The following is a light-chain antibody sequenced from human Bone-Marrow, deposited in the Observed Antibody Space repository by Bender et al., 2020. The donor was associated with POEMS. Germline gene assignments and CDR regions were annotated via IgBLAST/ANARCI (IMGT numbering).Light chain of an antibody. V-gene: IGLV1-44*01. Sequence: QSVLTQPPSASGTPGQRVTISCSGSSSNIGSNPVNWYQQLPGTAPKLLIYDNNSRPSGVPDRFSGSKSGTSASLAITGLRSEDEADYYCAAWDVSLIWVFGGGTKLTVL. CDR3: AAWDVSLIWV. CDR2: DNN. CDR1: SSNIGSNP. J-gene: IGLJ3*02.